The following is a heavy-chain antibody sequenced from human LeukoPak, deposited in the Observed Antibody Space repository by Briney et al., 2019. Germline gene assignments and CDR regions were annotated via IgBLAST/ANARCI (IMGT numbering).Heavy chain of an antibody. CDR2: ISYDGTKK. V-gene: IGHV3-30*18. J-gene: IGHJ4*02. Sequence: PGGSLRLSCVVSGFTFSDYRMHWVRQAPGKGLEWVAVISYDGTKKYYADSVKGRFTISRDNSKNTLYLQMSSLRPEDTAAYYCAKDGCITATCTDRFDYWGQGTLVTVSS. CDR3: AKDGCITATCTDRFDY. CDR1: GFTFSDYR. D-gene: IGHD3-10*01.